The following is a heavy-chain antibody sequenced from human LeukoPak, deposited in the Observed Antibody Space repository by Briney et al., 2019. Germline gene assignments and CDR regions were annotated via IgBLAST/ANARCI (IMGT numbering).Heavy chain of an antibody. CDR2: IYTSGTT. Sequence: SETLSLTCTVSGGSISSYYWSWIRQPPGKGLEWIGYIYTSGTTNYNPSLKGRVTISLDTSKNQFSLKLSSVTAADTAVYYCARRLYSSSCWFDPWGQGTLVTVSS. D-gene: IGHD6-13*01. CDR3: ARRLYSSSCWFDP. V-gene: IGHV4-4*09. J-gene: IGHJ5*02. CDR1: GGSISSYY.